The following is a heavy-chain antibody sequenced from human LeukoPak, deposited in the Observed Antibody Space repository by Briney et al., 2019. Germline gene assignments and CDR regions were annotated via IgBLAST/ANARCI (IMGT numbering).Heavy chain of an antibody. CDR1: GFTFSSYS. V-gene: IGHV3-48*04. CDR3: ARAIAVVAFDI. Sequence: GGSLRLSCAASGFTFSSYSMNWVRQAPGKGLEWVSYISSSSSTIYYADSVKGRFTISRDNAKNSLYLQINSLRAEDTAVYYCARAIAVVAFDIWGQGTMVTVSS. J-gene: IGHJ3*02. CDR2: ISSSSSTI. D-gene: IGHD6-19*01.